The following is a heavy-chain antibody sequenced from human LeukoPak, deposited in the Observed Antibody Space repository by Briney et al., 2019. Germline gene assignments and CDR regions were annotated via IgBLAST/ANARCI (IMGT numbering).Heavy chain of an antibody. V-gene: IGHV1-69*05. CDR3: ASHSRSGYAAHPLDY. CDR1: GGTFSSYA. D-gene: IGHD5-12*01. CDR2: IIPIFGTA. Sequence: VASVKVSCKASGGTFSSYAISWVRQAPGQGLEWRGGIIPIFGTANYAQKFQGRVTITTDESTSTAYMELSSLRSEDTAVYYCASHSRSGYAAHPLDYWGQGTLVTVSS. J-gene: IGHJ4*02.